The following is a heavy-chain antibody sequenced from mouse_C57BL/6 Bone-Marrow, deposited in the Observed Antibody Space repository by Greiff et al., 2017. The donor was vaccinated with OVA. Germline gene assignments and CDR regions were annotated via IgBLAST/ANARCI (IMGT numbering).Heavy chain of an antibody. D-gene: IGHD4-1*01. Sequence: QVQLQQSGPELVKPGASVKISCKASGYAFSSSWMNWVKQRPGKGLEWIGRIYPGDGDTNYNGKFKGKATLTADKSSSTAYMQLSSLTSEDSAVYYCGGGTKPYAMDYWGQGTSVTVSS. CDR2: IYPGDGDT. V-gene: IGHV1-82*01. J-gene: IGHJ4*01. CDR1: GYAFSSSW. CDR3: GGGTKPYAMDY.